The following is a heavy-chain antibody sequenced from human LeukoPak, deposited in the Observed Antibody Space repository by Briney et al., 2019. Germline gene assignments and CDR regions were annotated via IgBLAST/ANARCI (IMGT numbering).Heavy chain of an antibody. CDR3: ARSYYDFWSGYYAFDI. CDR2: MNPNSGNT. Sequence: GASVKVSCKASGYTFTSYDINWVRQATGQGREWMGWMNPNSGNTGYAQKFQGRVTITRNTSISTAYMELSSLRSEDTAVYYCARSYYDFWSGYYAFDIWGQGTMVTVSS. V-gene: IGHV1-8*03. CDR1: GYTFTSYD. J-gene: IGHJ3*02. D-gene: IGHD3-3*01.